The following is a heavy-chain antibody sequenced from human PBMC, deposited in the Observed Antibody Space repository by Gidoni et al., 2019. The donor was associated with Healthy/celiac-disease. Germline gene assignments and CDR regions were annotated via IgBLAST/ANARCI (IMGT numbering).Heavy chain of an antibody. CDR3: AWGSAYYYDSGAFDI. Sequence: QVQLQESGPGLVKPSQTLSLTCTVSGGSISSGSYYWSWIRHPAGKGLEWIGRIYTSGSTNYNPSLKSRVTISVDTSKNQFSLKLSSVTAADTAVYYCAWGSAYYYDSGAFDIWGQGTMVTVSS. V-gene: IGHV4-61*02. CDR1: GGSISSGSYY. D-gene: IGHD3-22*01. CDR2: IYTSGST. J-gene: IGHJ3*02.